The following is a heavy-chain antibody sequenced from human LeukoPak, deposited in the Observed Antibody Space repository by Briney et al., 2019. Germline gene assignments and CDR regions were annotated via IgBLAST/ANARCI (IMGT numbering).Heavy chain of an antibody. CDR3: AKGGYSSGWRNYFDH. Sequence: PGGSLRLSCAASGFTVSSNYMTWVRQAPGKGLEWVSIISSSGGSTYYADSVKGRFTISRDNSKNTLYLQMNSLRAEDTAVYYCAKGGYSSGWRNYFDHWGQGTLVTVSS. D-gene: IGHD6-19*01. J-gene: IGHJ4*02. V-gene: IGHV3-23*01. CDR2: ISSSGGST. CDR1: GFTVSSNY.